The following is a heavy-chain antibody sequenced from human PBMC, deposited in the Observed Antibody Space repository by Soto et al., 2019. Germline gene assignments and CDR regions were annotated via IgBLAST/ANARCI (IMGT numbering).Heavy chain of an antibody. J-gene: IGHJ4*02. CDR3: AKDTDYFASWSSYTPTRVDY. V-gene: IGHV3-23*01. CDR2: LSGSGGST. CDR1: GFHFRRYG. D-gene: IGHD3-10*01. Sequence: EVQLLESGGGLVQPGGSLRLSCAASGFHFRRYGMSWVRQAPGKGLEWVSGLSGSGGSTYYADSVKGRFTISRDISNNTLNLQLNSLRAEDTDIYFYAKDTDYFASWSSYTPTRVDYWGQGTLVIVSS.